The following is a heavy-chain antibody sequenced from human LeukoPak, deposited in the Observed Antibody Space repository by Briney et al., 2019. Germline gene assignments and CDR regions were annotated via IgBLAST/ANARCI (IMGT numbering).Heavy chain of an antibody. CDR1: GGSISSDY. CDR3: ARERGPIDY. CDR2: IYYSGST. D-gene: IGHD3/OR15-3a*01. V-gene: IGHV4-59*01. J-gene: IGHJ4*02. Sequence: SDTLSLACTVSGGSISSDYWRWIRQPPGKGLEWIGYIYYSGSTNYNPSLRGRVTISVDTSKNQFSLKLSSVTAADTAVYYCARERGPIDYWGQGTLVTVSS.